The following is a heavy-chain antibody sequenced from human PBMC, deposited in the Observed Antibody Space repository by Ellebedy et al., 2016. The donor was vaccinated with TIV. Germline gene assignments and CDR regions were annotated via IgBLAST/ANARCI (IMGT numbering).Heavy chain of an antibody. CDR2: GYT. CDR3: AKGSFPFGDKSERIYSFQY. V-gene: IGHV3-53*04. Sequence: GESLKIPCTASGFILSPNHMSWVRQAPGKGLEWVGGYTNYADSVKGRFTIPTHNSRNTLYLQMTNLRTEDTAVYYCAKGSFPFGDKSERIYSFQYWGQGTLVTVSS. D-gene: IGHD3-10*01. J-gene: IGHJ4*02. CDR1: GFILSPNH.